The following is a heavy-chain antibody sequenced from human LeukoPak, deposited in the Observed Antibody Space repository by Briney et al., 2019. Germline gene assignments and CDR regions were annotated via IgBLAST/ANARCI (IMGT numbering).Heavy chain of an antibody. J-gene: IGHJ4*02. D-gene: IGHD3-10*01. Sequence: GGSLRLSCAASGFTFSSYGMHWVRQAPGKGLEWVAVISYDGSNKYYADSVKGRFTISRDNSKNTLYLQMNSLRAEDTAVYYCAKDFEVKVWLGELLSPPGYWGQGTLVTVSS. CDR2: ISYDGSNK. CDR1: GFTFSSYG. V-gene: IGHV3-30*18. CDR3: AKDFEVKVWLGELLSPPGY.